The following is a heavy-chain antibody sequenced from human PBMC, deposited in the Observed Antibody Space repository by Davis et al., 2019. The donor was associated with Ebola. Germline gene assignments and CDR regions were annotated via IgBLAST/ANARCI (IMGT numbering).Heavy chain of an antibody. CDR2: IYYSGST. V-gene: IGHV4-39*07. CDR3: ASPNSSGYLAFDI. CDR1: GGSISSSSYY. D-gene: IGHD3-22*01. Sequence: MPSETLSLTCTVSGGSISSSSYYWGWIRQPPGKGLEWIGSIYYSGSTYYNPSLKSRVTISVDTSKNQFSLKLSSVTAADTAVYYCASPNSSGYLAFDIWGQGTMVTVSS. J-gene: IGHJ3*02.